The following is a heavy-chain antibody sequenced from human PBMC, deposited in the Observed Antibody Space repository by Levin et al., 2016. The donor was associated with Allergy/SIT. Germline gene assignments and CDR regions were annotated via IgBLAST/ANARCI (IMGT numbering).Heavy chain of an antibody. CDR2: INPDASYT. J-gene: IGHJ4*02. Sequence: LSLTCAASGFTFSRYWMHWVRQVPGKGLVWVSRINPDASYTTHADTVKGRFTISRDNTKNTLYLQMDSLRVEDTAVYFCTKDTFGPEDSWGQGTLVTVSS. CDR1: GFTFSRYW. D-gene: IGHD3-10*01. V-gene: IGHV3-74*01. CDR3: TKDTFGPEDS.